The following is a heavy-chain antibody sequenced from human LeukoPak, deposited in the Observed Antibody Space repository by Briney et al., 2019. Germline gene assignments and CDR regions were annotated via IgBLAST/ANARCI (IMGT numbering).Heavy chain of an antibody. CDR3: ANLGAVAGQRYFGY. Sequence: GGSLRLSCAASGFTFSSYAMSWVRQAPGKGLEWVSAISGSGGSTYYADSVKGRFTISRDNSKNTLYLQMNSLRAEDTAVYYCANLGAVAGQRYFGYWGQGTLVTVSS. J-gene: IGHJ4*02. CDR2: ISGSGGST. V-gene: IGHV3-23*01. D-gene: IGHD6-19*01. CDR1: GFTFSSYA.